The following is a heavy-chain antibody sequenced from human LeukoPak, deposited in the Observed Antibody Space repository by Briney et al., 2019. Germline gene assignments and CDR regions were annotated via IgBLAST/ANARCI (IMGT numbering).Heavy chain of an antibody. J-gene: IGHJ4*02. CDR1: EFAFIDNW. D-gene: IGHD3-3*01. Sequence: GGPRNFPCEPPEFAFIDNWLSWSRQAQGKGLEWVANINPAGSEGYYVDSVKGRFTISRDNTKKSLSLQMNSLRAEDTAVYYCARPFLADSVQGTLVTVSS. CDR3: ARPFLAD. V-gene: IGHV3-7*01. CDR2: INPAGSEG.